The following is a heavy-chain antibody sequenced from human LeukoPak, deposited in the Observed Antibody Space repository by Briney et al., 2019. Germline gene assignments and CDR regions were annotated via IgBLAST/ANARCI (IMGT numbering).Heavy chain of an antibody. CDR2: IYSGDST. CDR1: GFTVSSNY. D-gene: IGHD3-16*01. V-gene: IGHV3-53*01. Sequence: GGSLRLSCAASGFTVSSNYMSWVRQAPGKGLEWVSVIYSGDSTYYADSVKGRFTISRDNSKNALYLQMNSLRAEDTAVYYCARDSLEGDRLVDYWGQGTLVTVSS. CDR3: ARDSLEGDRLVDY. J-gene: IGHJ4*02.